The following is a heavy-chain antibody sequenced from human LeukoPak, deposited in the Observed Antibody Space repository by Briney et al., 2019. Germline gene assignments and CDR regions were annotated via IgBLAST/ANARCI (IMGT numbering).Heavy chain of an antibody. J-gene: IGHJ4*02. CDR1: GFTFSSYS. CDR2: ISSSSSYI. V-gene: IGHV3-21*01. D-gene: IGHD3-10*01. CDR3: ARGRGNYVSGSPYIDY. Sequence: GGSLILSCAASGFTFSSYSMNWVRQAPGKGLEWVSSISSSSSYIYYADSLKGRFTISRDNAKNSLYLQMNSLRAEDTAVYYCARGRGNYVSGSPYIDYWGQGTLVTASS.